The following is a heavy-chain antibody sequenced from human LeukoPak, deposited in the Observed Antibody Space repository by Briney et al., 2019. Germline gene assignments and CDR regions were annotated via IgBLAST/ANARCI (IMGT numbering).Heavy chain of an antibody. J-gene: IGHJ4*02. D-gene: IGHD1-26*01. CDR2: INQDGSGR. CDR1: GFTFSNSW. CDR3: VKDRPGGSYDD. V-gene: IGHV3-7*01. Sequence: PGGSLRLSCAASGFTFSNSWMTWVRQAPGKGLEWVANINQDGSGRYYVASVRGRFTISRDNAKNSLYLQMNSLRVEDTAIYYCVKDRPGGSYDDWGQGTLVTVSS.